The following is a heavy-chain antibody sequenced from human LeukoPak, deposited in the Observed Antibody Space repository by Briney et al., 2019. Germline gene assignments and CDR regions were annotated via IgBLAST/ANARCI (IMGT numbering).Heavy chain of an antibody. CDR2: ISNTGSTI. V-gene: IGHV3-48*03. Sequence: GGPLRLSCVASGFDFFIYEMNWIRQAPGKGLEWVSYISNTGSTIYYADSVQGRFTISRDNAKNSLHLQMNSLRAEDTAVYYCARDHPAPGINWFFDLWGRGTLVTVSP. CDR3: ARDHPAPGINWFFDL. CDR1: GFDFFIYE. J-gene: IGHJ2*01. D-gene: IGHD1-26*01.